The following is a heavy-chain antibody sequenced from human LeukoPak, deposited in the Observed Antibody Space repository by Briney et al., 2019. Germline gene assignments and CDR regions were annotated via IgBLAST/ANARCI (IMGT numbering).Heavy chain of an antibody. CDR2: INPNSGGT. CDR3: ARPVSSTSCCFDY. J-gene: IGHJ4*02. CDR1: GYTFTGYY. Sequence: ASVKVSCKAPGYTFTGYYMHWVRQAPGQGLEWMGWINPNSGGTNYAQKFQGRVTMTRDTSISTAYMELSRLRSDDTAVYYCARPVSSTSCCFDYWGQGTLVTVSS. D-gene: IGHD2-2*01. V-gene: IGHV1-2*02.